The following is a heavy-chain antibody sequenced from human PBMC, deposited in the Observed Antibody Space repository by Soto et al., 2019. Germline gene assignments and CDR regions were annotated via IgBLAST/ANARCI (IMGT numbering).Heavy chain of an antibody. V-gene: IGHV3-23*01. CDR2: ITAGGDNT. CDR3: AKRRPSSIARAFDF. CDR1: GFTFSSFA. D-gene: IGHD3-3*02. J-gene: IGHJ4*02. Sequence: SGGSLRLSCAVSGFTFSSFAMNWVRQAPGKGLEWVSTITAGGDNTYYADSVKGRFTISRDNSKNTLSLQMNSLRAEDTAVYYCAKRRPSSIARAFDFWGQGTLVTVSS.